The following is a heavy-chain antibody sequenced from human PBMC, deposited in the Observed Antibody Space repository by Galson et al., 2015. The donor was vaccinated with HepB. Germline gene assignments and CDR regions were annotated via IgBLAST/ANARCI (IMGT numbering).Heavy chain of an antibody. D-gene: IGHD6-13*01. CDR3: GRRIAAVGTWAFDI. CDR2: IYPGDSDT. Sequence: QSGAEVKKPGESLKISCKGSGYSFTTYWIGWVRQMPGKGLEWMGIIYPGDSDTRYSPSFQGLVTISADKSISTAYLQWSSLKASDSAMYYCGRRIAAVGTWAFDIWGQGTLVTVSS. J-gene: IGHJ3*02. V-gene: IGHV5-51*03. CDR1: GYSFTTYW.